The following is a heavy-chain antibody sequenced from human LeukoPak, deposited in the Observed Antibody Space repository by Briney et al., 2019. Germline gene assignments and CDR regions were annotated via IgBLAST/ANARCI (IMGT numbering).Heavy chain of an antibody. Sequence: ASVKVSCKASGYTFTGYYMHWVRQAPGQGLEWVGWINPNSGGTNYAQKFQGRVTMTRDTSISTAYMELSRLRSDDTAVYYCARFRSGSYRTAYWFDPWGQGTLVTVSS. V-gene: IGHV1-2*02. CDR3: ARFRSGSYRTAYWFDP. J-gene: IGHJ5*02. CDR2: INPNSGGT. CDR1: GYTFTGYY. D-gene: IGHD1-26*01.